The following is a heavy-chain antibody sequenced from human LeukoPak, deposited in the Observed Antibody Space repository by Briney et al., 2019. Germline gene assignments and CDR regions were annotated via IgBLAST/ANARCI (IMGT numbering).Heavy chain of an antibody. Sequence: GGSLRLSCAASGLTFGNYWMHWVREVPGKSLVCVSRINTDGSTITYADSVKRRFTISRDNAKNKVYLQMSSLRAETTAVYYCARGDYGDYFDYWGQGTLIIVSS. CDR3: ARGDYGDYFDY. J-gene: IGHJ4*02. CDR1: GLTFGNYW. D-gene: IGHD4-17*01. V-gene: IGHV3-74*01. CDR2: INTDGSTI.